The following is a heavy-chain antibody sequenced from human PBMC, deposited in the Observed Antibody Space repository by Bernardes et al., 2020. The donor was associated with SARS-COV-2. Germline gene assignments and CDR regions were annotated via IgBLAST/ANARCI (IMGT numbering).Heavy chain of an antibody. V-gene: IGHV1-2*02. CDR2: INPNSGDT. CDR3: ARDRNNNWWEGSEY. J-gene: IGHJ4*01. Sequence: ASVKVSCKTSAYTFTDYYIHWVRQAPGQGLEWMGGINPNSGDTNYAQNFQGRVTLTMDTSITTAYMELSNLRSDDTALYYCARDRNNNWWEGSEYLGQVTLVSVSS. CDR1: AYTFTDYY. D-gene: IGHD1-26*01.